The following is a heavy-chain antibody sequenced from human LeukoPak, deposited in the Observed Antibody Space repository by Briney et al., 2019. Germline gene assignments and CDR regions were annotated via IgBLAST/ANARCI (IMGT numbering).Heavy chain of an antibody. CDR2: IYYSGST. J-gene: IGHJ6*03. CDR1: GGPISSYY. V-gene: IGHV4-59*01. Sequence: ASETLSLTCTVSGGPISSYYWSWIRQPPGKELEWIGYIYYSGSTNYNPSLKSRVTISVDTSKNQFSLKLSSVTAADTAVYCCAYGSGSYSRYMDVWGKGTTVTVSS. CDR3: AYGSGSYSRYMDV. D-gene: IGHD3-10*01.